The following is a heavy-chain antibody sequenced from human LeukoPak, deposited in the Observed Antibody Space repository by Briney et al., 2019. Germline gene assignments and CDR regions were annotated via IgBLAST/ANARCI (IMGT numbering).Heavy chain of an antibody. Sequence: GGSLRLSCAASGFTFSSYAMHWVRQAPCQGLERVAVMSYDGSNRYYADSVHGRFPLSRDNSKNPLYLQMNSLTAEDTAVYYCARDPRTAVLYYNDSSGNGAFDIWGQGTMVTVSS. V-gene: IGHV3-30*04. D-gene: IGHD3-22*01. CDR1: GFTFSSYA. J-gene: IGHJ3*02. CDR2: MSYDGSNR. CDR3: ARDPRTAVLYYNDSSGNGAFDI.